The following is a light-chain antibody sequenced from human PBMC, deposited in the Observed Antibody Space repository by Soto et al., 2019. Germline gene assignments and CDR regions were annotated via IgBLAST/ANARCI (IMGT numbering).Light chain of an antibody. J-gene: IGKJ1*01. Sequence: DIQMTQSPSSGSASVGDRFTISCRASQDIGNFVAWYQQTPGKAPRLLIHGASSLSREIPSRFSGGGTGTHFTLTISGLQPEDLATYFCLQTSTFPRTFGQGTKVDIK. CDR2: GAS. V-gene: IGKV1-12*01. CDR1: QDIGNF. CDR3: LQTSTFPRT.